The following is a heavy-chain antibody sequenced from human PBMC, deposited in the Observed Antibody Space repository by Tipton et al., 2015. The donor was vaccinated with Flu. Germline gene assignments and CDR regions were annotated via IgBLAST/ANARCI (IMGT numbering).Heavy chain of an antibody. CDR3: ARRDFSNYVSEPKNWFDI. J-gene: IGHJ5*02. Sequence: TLSLTCAVYGGSFSGYYWSWIRQPPGKGLEWIGEINHSGNTNYSPSLKSRVIISADTSKNQFSLRLTSVTAADTAVYFCARRDFSNYVSEPKNWFDIWGQGTLVTVSS. V-gene: IGHV4-34*01. D-gene: IGHD4-11*01. CDR1: GGSFSGYY. CDR2: INHSGNT.